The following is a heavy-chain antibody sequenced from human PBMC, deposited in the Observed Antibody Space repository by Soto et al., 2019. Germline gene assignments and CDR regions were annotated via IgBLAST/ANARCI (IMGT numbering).Heavy chain of an antibody. J-gene: IGHJ6*02. CDR2: INAGNGNT. CDR1: GYTFTSYA. Sequence: ASVKVSCKASGYTFTSYAMHWLRQAPGQRLEWMGWINAGNGNTKYSQKFQGRVTITRDTSASTAYMELSSLRSEDTAVYYCARLDIVVVVAATTGDYYGMDVWGQGTTVTVSS. CDR3: ARLDIVVVVAATTGDYYGMDV. D-gene: IGHD2-15*01. V-gene: IGHV1-3*01.